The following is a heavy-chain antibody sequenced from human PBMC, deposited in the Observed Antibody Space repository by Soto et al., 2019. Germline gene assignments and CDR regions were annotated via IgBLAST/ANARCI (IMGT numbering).Heavy chain of an antibody. CDR2: INSDGSST. Sequence: PGGSLRLSCAASGFTFSSYWMHWVRQAPGKGLVWVSRINSDGSSTSYADSVKGRFTISRDNAKNTLYLQMNSLRAEETRGDSDTRYSPSFQGQVTISADKSISTAYLQWSSLKASDTAMYYCARHPPDCSGGSCYSGPQDEWYYYMDVWGKGTTVTVSS. CDR3: TRYSPSFQGQVTISADKSISTAYLQWSSLKASDTAMYYCARHPPDCSGGSCYSGPQDEWYYYMDV. V-gene: IGHV3-74*01. CDR1: GFTFSSYW. J-gene: IGHJ6*03. D-gene: IGHD5-18*01.